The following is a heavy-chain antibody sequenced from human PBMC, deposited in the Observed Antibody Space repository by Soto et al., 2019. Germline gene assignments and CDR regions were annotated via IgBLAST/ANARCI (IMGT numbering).Heavy chain of an antibody. J-gene: IGHJ4*02. Sequence: RGSLRLSCAASGFTFSSYAMSWVRQAPGKGLEWVSAISGSGGSTYYADSVKGRFTISRDNSKNTLYLQMNSLRAEDTAVYYCAKHLRGPQTPFFDYWGQGTLVTVSS. D-gene: IGHD3-10*01. CDR3: AKHLRGPQTPFFDY. CDR2: ISGSGGST. CDR1: GFTFSSYA. V-gene: IGHV3-23*01.